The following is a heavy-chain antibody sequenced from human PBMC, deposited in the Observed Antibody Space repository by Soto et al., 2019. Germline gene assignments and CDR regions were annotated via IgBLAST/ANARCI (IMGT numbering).Heavy chain of an antibody. CDR2: IGAGGINI. V-gene: IGHV3-23*01. Sequence: GGSLRLSCEASGFTFSDFVMNWVRQAPGKGLEWVSGIGAGGININYADSVKDRFTVSRDSSKNTVSLQMNSLRAEDTATYYCAKSTAGWYSFDHWGQGILVTVSS. CDR3: AKSTAGWYSFDH. CDR1: GFTFSDFV. J-gene: IGHJ4*02. D-gene: IGHD6-19*01.